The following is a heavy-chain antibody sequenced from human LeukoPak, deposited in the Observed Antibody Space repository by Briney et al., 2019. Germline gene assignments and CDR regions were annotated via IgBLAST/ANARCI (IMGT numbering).Heavy chain of an antibody. CDR1: GGSFSGYY. CDR2: INHSGST. J-gene: IGHJ4*02. D-gene: IGHD3-22*01. Sequence: SETLSLTCAVYGGSFSGYYWSWIRQPPGKGLEWIGEINHSGSTNYNPSLKSRVTISVDTSKNQFSLKLSSVTAADTAVYYCARGSGGNYYDSSGYYYLDHWGQGTLVTVSS. V-gene: IGHV4-34*01. CDR3: ARGSGGNYYDSSGYYYLDH.